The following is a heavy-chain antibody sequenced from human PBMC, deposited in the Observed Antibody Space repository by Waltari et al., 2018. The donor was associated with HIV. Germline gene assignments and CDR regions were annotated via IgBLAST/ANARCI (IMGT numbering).Heavy chain of an antibody. D-gene: IGHD1-26*01. Sequence: QVQLVQSGAEVKKPGASVKVSCKASGYTFTSFSMHWVRQAPGQGLEWMGMINPSGGSTTYAEKVQDRVTMTRDTSTRTVYMELSSLTSEDTAVYYCARVRRAVGASIDYFDYWGQGSLVTVSS. CDR2: INPSGGST. V-gene: IGHV1-46*01. J-gene: IGHJ4*02. CDR3: ARVRRAVGASIDYFDY. CDR1: GYTFTSFS.